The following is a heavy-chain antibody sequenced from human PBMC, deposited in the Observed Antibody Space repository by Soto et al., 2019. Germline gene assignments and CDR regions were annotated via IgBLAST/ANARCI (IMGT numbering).Heavy chain of an antibody. Sequence: WGTLSLPCTVSGGSISSYYWSWLRQPAGKGLEWIGRIYTSGSTNCNPSRKSRVXXXVXXXXXXXXLXLRXVTHAANAVYYCARVVPYEKAGRCGMDVWGQGTTVTVSS. D-gene: IGHD2-21*01. CDR2: IYTSGST. V-gene: IGHV4-4*07. J-gene: IGHJ6*02. CDR3: ARVVPYEKAGRCGMDV. CDR1: GGSISSYY.